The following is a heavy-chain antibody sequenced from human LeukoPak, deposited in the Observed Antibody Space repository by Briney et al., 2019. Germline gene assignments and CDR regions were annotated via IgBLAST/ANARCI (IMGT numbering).Heavy chain of an antibody. J-gene: IGHJ4*02. D-gene: IGHD6-6*01. V-gene: IGHV3-74*01. CDR3: ARYIAARAFGY. CDR1: GFTFSSYW. CDR2: INSDGSST. Sequence: PGGSLRLSCAASGFTFSSYWMHWVRQAPGKGLVWVSRINSDGSSTSYADSVKGRFTISRDNAKNTLYLQMNSLRAEDTAVYYCARYIAARAFGYWGQGTLVTVSS.